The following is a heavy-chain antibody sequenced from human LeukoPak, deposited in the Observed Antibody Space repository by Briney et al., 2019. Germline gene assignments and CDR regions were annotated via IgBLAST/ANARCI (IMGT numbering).Heavy chain of an antibody. Sequence: GGSLRLSCAASGFTVSSNYMSWVRQAPGKGLEWVSVIYSGGSTYYADSVKGRFTISRDNSKNTLYLQMNSLRAEDTAVYCCARVHDYYFDYWGQGTLVTVSS. V-gene: IGHV3-53*01. CDR2: IYSGGST. CDR3: ARVHDYYFDY. J-gene: IGHJ4*02. CDR1: GFTVSSNY. D-gene: IGHD2-21*02.